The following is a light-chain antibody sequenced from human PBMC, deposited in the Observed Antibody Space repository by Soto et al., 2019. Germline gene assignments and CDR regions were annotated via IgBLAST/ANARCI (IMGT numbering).Light chain of an antibody. CDR1: SSNIGNNY. CDR3: GTWDSSLSGVV. J-gene: IGLJ2*01. V-gene: IGLV1-51*01. Sequence: QSALTQPPSVSAAPGQKVTISCSGSSSNIGNNYVSWYQHFPGTAPKLLIYDNNKRPSGIPDRFSGSKSGTSATLGITGLLTGDEADYYCGTWDSSLSGVVFGGGTKLTVL. CDR2: DNN.